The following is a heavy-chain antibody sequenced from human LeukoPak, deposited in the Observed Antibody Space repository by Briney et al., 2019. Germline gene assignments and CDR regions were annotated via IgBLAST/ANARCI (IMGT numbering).Heavy chain of an antibody. V-gene: IGHV4-61*02. CDR1: GGSISSGSYY. Sequence: SQTLSLTCTVSGGSISSGSYYWSWIRQPAGKGLEWIGRIYTSGSTNYNPSLKSRVTISVDTSKNQFSLKLSSVTAADTAVYYCARGGYYGAGSSDYWGQGTLVTVSS. D-gene: IGHD3-10*01. CDR3: ARGGYYGAGSSDY. CDR2: IYTSGST. J-gene: IGHJ4*02.